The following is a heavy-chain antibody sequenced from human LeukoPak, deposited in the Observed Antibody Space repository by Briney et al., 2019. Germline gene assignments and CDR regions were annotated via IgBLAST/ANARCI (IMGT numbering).Heavy chain of an antibody. CDR1: GFTFSSYS. J-gene: IGHJ4*02. Sequence: GGSLRLSCAASGFTFSSYSMNWVRQAPGKGLEWVSYISSSSSTIYYADSVKGRFTISRDNSKNTLYLQMNSLRAEDTAIYYCATDTYNYPYWGQGVLVTVSS. CDR3: ATDTYNYPY. CDR2: ISSSSSTI. V-gene: IGHV3-48*01. D-gene: IGHD5-24*01.